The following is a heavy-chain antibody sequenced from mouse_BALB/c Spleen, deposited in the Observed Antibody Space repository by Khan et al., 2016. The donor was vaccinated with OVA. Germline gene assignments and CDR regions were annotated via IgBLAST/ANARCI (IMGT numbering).Heavy chain of an antibody. D-gene: IGHD1-2*01. CDR2: IYPGSGNT. Sequence: QVQLQQPGAELARPGASVKLSCKASGYTFTDYYINWVKQRTGQGLEWIGEIYPGSGNTYYNEKFKDKATLPADKSSTTAYMQLSSLTSEDSAVYFCARSNYFGYTFAYWGQGTLVTVSA. CDR3: ARSNYFGYTFAY. CDR1: GYTFTDYY. V-gene: IGHV1-77*01. J-gene: IGHJ3*01.